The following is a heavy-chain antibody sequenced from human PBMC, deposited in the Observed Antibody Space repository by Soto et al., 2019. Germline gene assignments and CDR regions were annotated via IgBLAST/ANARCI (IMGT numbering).Heavy chain of an antibody. D-gene: IGHD3-3*01. Sequence: GGSLRLSCAASGFTFSSYSMNWVRQAPGKGLEWVSYISSSSTIYYADSVKGRFTISRDNAKNSLYLQMNSLRDEDTAVYYCARIKIFGVIFDYWGQGTLVTVSS. CDR3: ARIKIFGVIFDY. CDR1: GFTFSSYS. CDR2: ISSSSTI. J-gene: IGHJ4*02. V-gene: IGHV3-48*02.